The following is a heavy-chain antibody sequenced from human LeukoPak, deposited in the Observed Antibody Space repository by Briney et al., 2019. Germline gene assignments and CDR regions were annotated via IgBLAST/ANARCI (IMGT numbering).Heavy chain of an antibody. J-gene: IGHJ1*01. Sequence: GASVKVSCKASGYTFTGYYMHWVRQAPGQGLEWMGWINPNSGGTNYAQKFQGRVTMTRDTSISTAYMELSRLRSDDTAVYYCASVAYYDSSGYYEEYFQHWGQGTLVTVSS. V-gene: IGHV1-2*02. D-gene: IGHD3-22*01. CDR1: GYTFTGYY. CDR3: ASVAYYDSSGYYEEYFQH. CDR2: INPNSGGT.